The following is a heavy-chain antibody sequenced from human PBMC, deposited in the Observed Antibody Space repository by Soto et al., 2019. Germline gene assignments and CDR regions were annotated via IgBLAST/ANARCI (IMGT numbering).Heavy chain of an antibody. Sequence: GGSLRLSCAASGFTFSSYWMRWVRQAPGKGLVWVSRINSDGSSTSYADSVKGRFTISRDNAKNTLYLQMNSLRAEDTAVYYCARGQLGYDAFDIWGQGTMVTVSS. CDR1: GFTFSSYW. J-gene: IGHJ3*02. CDR2: INSDGSST. V-gene: IGHV3-74*01. D-gene: IGHD6-13*01. CDR3: ARGQLGYDAFDI.